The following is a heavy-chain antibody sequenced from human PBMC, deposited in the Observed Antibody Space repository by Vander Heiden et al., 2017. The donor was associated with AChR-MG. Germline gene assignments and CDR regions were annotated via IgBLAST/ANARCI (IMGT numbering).Heavy chain of an antibody. J-gene: IGHJ4*02. Sequence: QVQLVESGGGVVQPGRSLRLPCAASGFTFLPAPMPRVRQAPGKGLEWVAVISSDGNTKYYGDSVKGRFTVSRDNSKNTLYLQMNSLRVEDTAVYYCASNPVVVTSILYWGQGTLVTVSS. CDR1: GFTFLPAP. CDR2: ISSDGNTK. CDR3: ASNPVVVTSILY. D-gene: IGHD2-21*02. V-gene: IGHV3-30-3*01.